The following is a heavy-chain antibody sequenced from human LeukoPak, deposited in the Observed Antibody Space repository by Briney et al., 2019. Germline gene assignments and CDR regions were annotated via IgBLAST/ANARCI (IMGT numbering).Heavy chain of an antibody. J-gene: IGHJ6*02. CDR1: GFTFSESW. Sequence: GRSLRLSCAASGFTFSESWMSWVRQAPGKGLEWVANMNQDGSEKDYVDSVKGRFTISRDNARESLYLQMSSLRAEDTAVYCCATYTHWVAGDVWGHGTTVTVSS. CDR2: MNQDGSEK. V-gene: IGHV3-7*01. D-gene: IGHD3-16*01. CDR3: ATYTHWVAGDV.